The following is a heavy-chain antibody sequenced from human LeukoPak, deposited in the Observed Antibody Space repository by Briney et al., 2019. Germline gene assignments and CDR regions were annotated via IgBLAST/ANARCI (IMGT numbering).Heavy chain of an antibody. Sequence: PSETLSLTCTVSGGSISSGGYYWNWIRQHPGKGLEWIGYIYYSGSTYYNPSLKSRVTISVDTSKNQFSLKLSSVTAADTAVYYCARGTRGYSGYDLALNLWGQGTLVTVSS. CDR1: GGSISSGGYY. D-gene: IGHD5-12*01. J-gene: IGHJ4*02. V-gene: IGHV4-31*03. CDR3: ARGTRGYSGYDLALNL. CDR2: IYYSGST.